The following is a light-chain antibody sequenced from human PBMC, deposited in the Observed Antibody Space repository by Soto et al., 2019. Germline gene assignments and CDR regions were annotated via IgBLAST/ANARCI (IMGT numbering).Light chain of an antibody. V-gene: IGKV3-11*01. CDR1: ESVSNS. CDR2: NAS. Sequence: ETVFTQSAATLSFSLVERATLSCRAIESVSNSLAWYQHKPGQAPRLLIYNASNRATGIPARFSGSGSGTDFTLTISSLEPEDFAVYFCQHRAGWPPALTFGGGTKVDIK. CDR3: QHRAGWPPALT. J-gene: IGKJ4*01.